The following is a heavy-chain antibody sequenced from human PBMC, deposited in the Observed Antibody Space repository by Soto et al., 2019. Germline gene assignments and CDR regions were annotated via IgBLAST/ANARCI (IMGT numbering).Heavy chain of an antibody. V-gene: IGHV1-18*04. J-gene: IGHJ5*02. Sequence: ASVKVSCKASGYTFTSYGISWVRQAPGQGLEWMGWISAYNGNTNYAQKLQGRVTMTTDTSTSTAYMELRSLRSDDTAVYYCARCPAEYYYDSSGRGRFDPWGQGTLVTVSS. CDR1: GYTFTSYG. CDR2: ISAYNGNT. D-gene: IGHD3-22*01. CDR3: ARCPAEYYYDSSGRGRFDP.